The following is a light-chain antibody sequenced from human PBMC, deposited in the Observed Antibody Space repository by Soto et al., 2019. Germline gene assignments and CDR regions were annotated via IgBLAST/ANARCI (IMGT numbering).Light chain of an antibody. CDR1: QGIRNY. CDR2: AAS. V-gene: IGKV1-27*01. J-gene: IGKJ3*01. CDR3: QKYSSVPV. Sequence: DIQMTQSPTSLSASVGDRVTITCRASQGIRNYVAWYRQIPGKAPKLLIYAASTLQSGVPSRFSGSGSGTDFTLTINGPQPEDVATYSCQKYSSVPVFGPGTKVEIK.